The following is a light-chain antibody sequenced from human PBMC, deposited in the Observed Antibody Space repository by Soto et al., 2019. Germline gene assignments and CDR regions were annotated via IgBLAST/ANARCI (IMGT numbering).Light chain of an antibody. V-gene: IGKV1-5*01. CDR2: DVS. Sequence: IQLTQSPYTLSASVGDRVTLTCLASQSISDSLAWYQQKPGKAPDLLISDVSKLERGVASRFSGSGSGTEFTLTISSMQPDDLATYYCQQYHGFSRTFGQGTKVDIK. CDR1: QSISDS. CDR3: QQYHGFSRT. J-gene: IGKJ1*01.